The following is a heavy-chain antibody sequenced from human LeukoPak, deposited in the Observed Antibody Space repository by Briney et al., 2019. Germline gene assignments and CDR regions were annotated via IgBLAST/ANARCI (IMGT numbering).Heavy chain of an antibody. CDR2: IKSKTDGGTT. J-gene: IGHJ4*02. D-gene: IGHD2-21*02. CDR1: GFTFSNAW. CDR3: TTDRYCGGDCYEVSS. V-gene: IGHV3-15*01. Sequence: SGGSLRLSCAASGFTFSNAWMSWVRQAPGKGLEWVGRIKSKTDGGTTDYAAPVKGRFTISRDDSKNTLYLQMNSLKTGDTAVYYCTTDRYCGGDCYEVSSWGQGTLVTVSS.